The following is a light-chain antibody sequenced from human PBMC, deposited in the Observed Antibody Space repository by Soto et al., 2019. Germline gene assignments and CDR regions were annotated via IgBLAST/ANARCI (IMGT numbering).Light chain of an antibody. CDR2: DVT. CDR3: SSYTTSNTRQIV. Sequence: QSVLTQPASVSGSPGQSITISFTGNSSDVCGYNYVSWYQHHPGKAPKLIIYDVTNRPSGVSNPFSGSKSGNTASLTISGLQPEDEADYYCSSYTTSNTRQIVLGTGTKVTVL. CDR1: SSDVCGYNY. J-gene: IGLJ1*01. V-gene: IGLV2-14*03.